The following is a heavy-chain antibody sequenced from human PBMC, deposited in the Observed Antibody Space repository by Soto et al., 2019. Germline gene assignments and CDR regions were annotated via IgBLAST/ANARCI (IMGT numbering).Heavy chain of an antibody. D-gene: IGHD6-13*01. CDR3: ARAPGGPGIAEY. Sequence: GASVKVSCKASGYTFTSYAMHWVRQAPGQRLEWMGWINAGNGNTKYSQKFQGRVAITRDTSASTAYMELSSLRSEDTAVYYCARAPGGPGIAEYWGQGTLVTVSS. V-gene: IGHV1-3*01. J-gene: IGHJ4*02. CDR2: INAGNGNT. CDR1: GYTFTSYA.